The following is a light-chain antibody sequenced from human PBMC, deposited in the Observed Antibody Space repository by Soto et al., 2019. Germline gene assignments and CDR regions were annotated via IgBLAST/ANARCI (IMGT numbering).Light chain of an antibody. CDR1: SSDVGIYNH. V-gene: IGLV2-14*01. CDR3: NSYTASSTYV. CDR2: DVS. Sequence: QSVLTQPASVSGSPGQSITISCTGTSSDVGIYNHVSWYQQHPGKAPKLVIYDVSNRPSGVSNRFSGSKSGNTASLTISGLQPADEADYYCNSYTASSTYVFGTGTNVP. J-gene: IGLJ1*01.